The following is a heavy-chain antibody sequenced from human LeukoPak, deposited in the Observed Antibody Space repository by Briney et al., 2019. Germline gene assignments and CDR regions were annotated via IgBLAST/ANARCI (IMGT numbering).Heavy chain of an antibody. D-gene: IGHD3-22*01. CDR2: ISGSA. CDR1: GFTFSSYA. J-gene: IGHJ4*02. Sequence: GGSLRLSCAASGFTFSSYAMGWVRQAPGKGLEWVSAISGSAFYADSVKGRFTISRDNSKNSLYLQMNSLRTEDTALYYCAKDISEGDYYDSSGYMDYWGQGTLVTVSS. V-gene: IGHV3-23*01. CDR3: AKDISEGDYYDSSGYMDY.